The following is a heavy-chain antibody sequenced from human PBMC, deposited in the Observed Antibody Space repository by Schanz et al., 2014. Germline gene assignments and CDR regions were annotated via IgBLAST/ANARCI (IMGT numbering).Heavy chain of an antibody. CDR3: AKYRGYYRVSGSYRELEY. Sequence: EVQLLESGGGLIQPGGSLRLSCAASGFGFSSYSMNWVRQAPGKGLEWVSYISGSSRTTYYADSVKGRFTISRDNSKNTLYLQMNSLRPEDTAVYYCAKYRGYYRVSGSYRELEYWGQGTLVTVSS. J-gene: IGHJ4*02. CDR1: GFGFSSYS. D-gene: IGHD3-10*01. V-gene: IGHV3-23*01. CDR2: ISGSSRTT.